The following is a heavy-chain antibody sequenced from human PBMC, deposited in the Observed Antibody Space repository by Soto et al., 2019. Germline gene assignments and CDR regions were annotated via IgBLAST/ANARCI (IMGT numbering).Heavy chain of an antibody. CDR3: ARDSGYSYGQGNWFDP. CDR1: GGTFSSYA. J-gene: IGHJ5*02. CDR2: IIPIFGTA. V-gene: IGHV1-69*13. D-gene: IGHD5-18*01. Sequence: AVKVSCKASGGTFSSYAISWVRQAPGQGLEWMGGIIPIFGTANYAQKFQGRVTITADESTSTAYMELSSLRSGDTAVYYCARDSGYSYGQGNWFDPWGQGTLVTVSS.